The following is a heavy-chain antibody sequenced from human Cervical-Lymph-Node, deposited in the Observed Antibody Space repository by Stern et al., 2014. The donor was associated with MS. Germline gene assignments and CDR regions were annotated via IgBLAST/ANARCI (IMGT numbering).Heavy chain of an antibody. V-gene: IGHV1-46*01. CDR1: GYTFTSYY. J-gene: IGHJ6*02. Sequence: QVQLVPSGAEVKKPGASVKVSCKASGYTFTSYYIHWVRQAPGQGLEWMGIINPSGGSTSYAQKFQGRVTMTRDTSTSTVYMELRSLRSDDTAVYYCAREVAGHRLGMMDVWGQGTTVTVSS. CDR2: INPSGGST. D-gene: IGHD6-19*01. CDR3: AREVAGHRLGMMDV.